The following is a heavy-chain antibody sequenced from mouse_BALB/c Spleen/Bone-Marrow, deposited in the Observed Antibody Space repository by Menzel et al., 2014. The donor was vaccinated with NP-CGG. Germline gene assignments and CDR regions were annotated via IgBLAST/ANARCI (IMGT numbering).Heavy chain of an antibody. CDR3: ARDYGYSWFAY. Sequence: EVKLQESGPGLVKPSQSLSLTCSVSGYSITSDYAWNWLRQFPGNKLEWMGYISYSGTTSYNPSLKSRISITRDTSKNQYFLQLNSVTTEDTATYFCARDYGYSWFAYWGQGTLVTVSA. CDR2: ISYSGTT. V-gene: IGHV3-2*02. J-gene: IGHJ3*01. D-gene: IGHD1-2*01. CDR1: GYSITSDYA.